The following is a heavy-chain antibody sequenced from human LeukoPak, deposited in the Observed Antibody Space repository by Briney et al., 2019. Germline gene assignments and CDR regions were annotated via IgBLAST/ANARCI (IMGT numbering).Heavy chain of an antibody. CDR3: AMTMKYCSGGTCQEAFEI. CDR1: GFTFSTHA. CDR2: IGGSGGRT. J-gene: IGHJ3*02. Sequence: GGSLRLSCAASGFTFSTHAMSWVRQAPGKGLEWVSAIGGSGGRTYRADSVKGRFTISRDNSKNTLFLQMNSLRAEDTAIYYCAMTMKYCSGGTCQEAFEIWGQGTMVTVSS. V-gene: IGHV3-23*01. D-gene: IGHD2-15*01.